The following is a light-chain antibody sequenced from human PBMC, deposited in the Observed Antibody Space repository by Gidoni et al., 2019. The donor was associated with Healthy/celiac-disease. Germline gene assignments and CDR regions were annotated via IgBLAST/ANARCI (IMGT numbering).Light chain of an antibody. Sequence: QSVLTQPPSVSGAPGQRVTIPCTGSSANIGAGYDVHWYQQLPGTAPKLLIYGNGNRPSGVPDRFSGSKSGPSASLAITGLQAEDEADYYCQSYDSSLSGYVVFGGGTKLTVL. CDR1: SANIGAGYD. J-gene: IGLJ2*01. V-gene: IGLV1-40*01. CDR3: QSYDSSLSGYVV. CDR2: GNG.